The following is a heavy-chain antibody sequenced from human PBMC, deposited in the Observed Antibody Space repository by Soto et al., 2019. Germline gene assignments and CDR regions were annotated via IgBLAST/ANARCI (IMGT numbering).Heavy chain of an antibody. CDR1: GFTFSSYA. J-gene: IGHJ4*02. V-gene: IGHV3-23*01. CDR3: AKYGTKPGYYYDSSGYYQKPEFDY. CDR2: ISGSGGST. D-gene: IGHD3-22*01. Sequence: GGSLRLSCAASGFTFSSYAMSWVRQAPGKGLEWVSAISGSGGSTYYADSVKGRFTISRDNSKNTLYLQMNSLRAEDTAVYYCAKYGTKPGYYYDSSGYYQKPEFDYWGQGTLVTVSS.